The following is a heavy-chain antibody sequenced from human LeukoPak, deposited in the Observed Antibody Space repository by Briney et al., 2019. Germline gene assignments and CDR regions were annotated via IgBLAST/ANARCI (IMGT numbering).Heavy chain of an antibody. CDR3: ARLSGSYYFDY. CDR1: GGSISSYY. D-gene: IGHD1-26*01. Sequence: SETLSLTCTVSGGSISSYYWSWIRQPPGKGLEWIGHIYYSGSTNYNPSLKSRVTISVDTSKNQFSLKLSSVTAADTAVYYCARLSGSYYFDYWGQGTLVTVSS. V-gene: IGHV4-59*08. CDR2: IYYSGST. J-gene: IGHJ4*02.